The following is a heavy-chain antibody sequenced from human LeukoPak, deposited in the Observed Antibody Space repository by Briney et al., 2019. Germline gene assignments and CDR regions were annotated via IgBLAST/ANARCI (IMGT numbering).Heavy chain of an antibody. CDR3: ARGFPYCSSTSCPPFGGMDV. D-gene: IGHD2-2*01. Sequence: ASVTVSCKASGYTFTSYDINWVRQATGQGLEWMGWMNPNRGNTGYAQKFQGRVTMPRNTSISKAYLALSSLGSEDTAVYYCARGFPYCSSTSCPPFGGMDVWGQGTTVTVSS. CDR2: MNPNRGNT. CDR1: GYTFTSYD. J-gene: IGHJ6*02. V-gene: IGHV1-8*01.